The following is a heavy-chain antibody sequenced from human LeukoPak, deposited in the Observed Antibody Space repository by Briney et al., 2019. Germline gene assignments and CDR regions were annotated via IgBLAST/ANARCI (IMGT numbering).Heavy chain of an antibody. Sequence: GGSLRLSCAASGFTFSSYAMHWVRQAPGKGLEWVAVISYDGSNKYYADSVKGRFTISRDNSKNTLYLQMNSLRAEDTAVYYCAREPHCSGGSCDQAWGQGTLVTVSS. V-gene: IGHV3-30-3*01. CDR3: AREPHCSGGSCDQA. D-gene: IGHD2-15*01. CDR1: GFTFSSYA. CDR2: ISYDGSNK. J-gene: IGHJ5*02.